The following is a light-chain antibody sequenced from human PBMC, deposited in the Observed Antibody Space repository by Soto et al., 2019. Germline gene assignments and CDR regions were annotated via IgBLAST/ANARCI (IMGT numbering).Light chain of an antibody. CDR2: AAS. CDR1: QPVGST. Sequence: EIVLTQSPATLSVSPGERATLSCRASQPVGSTLAWYQQKPGQAPRLLIYAASTRAPGIPARFSGSGSGTEFTLTINSLQSEDFAVYYCQHYHNLPLTFGGGAKVEIK. V-gene: IGKV3-15*01. J-gene: IGKJ4*01. CDR3: QHYHNLPLT.